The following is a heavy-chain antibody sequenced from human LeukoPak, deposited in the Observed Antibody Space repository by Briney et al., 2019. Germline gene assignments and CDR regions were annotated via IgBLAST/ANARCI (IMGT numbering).Heavy chain of an antibody. CDR3: AKGFYTSAFDC. CDR1: TTFA. V-gene: IGHV3-23*01. CDR2: ISDRGDKT. Sequence: GGSLRLSCAAFTTFAMSWVRQALGRGLEWVSVISDRGDKTHYADCVRCRFTISRNNSKKTVSLQMNGLRVDDTAGYFCAKGFYTSAFDCSGQGILVTVSP. D-gene: IGHD2-2*01. J-gene: IGHJ4*02.